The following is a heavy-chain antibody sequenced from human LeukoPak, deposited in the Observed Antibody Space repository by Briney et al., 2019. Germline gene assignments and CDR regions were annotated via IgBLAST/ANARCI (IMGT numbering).Heavy chain of an antibody. CDR2: IYSGGST. CDR3: ARDSGYYYDSSGPTFDY. D-gene: IGHD3-22*01. J-gene: IGHJ4*02. Sequence: GGSLRLSCAASGFTVSSNYMSWVRQAPGKGLEWVSVIYSGGSTYYADSVKGRFTISRDNSKNTLYLQMNSLRAEDTAVYYCARDSGYYYDSSGPTFDYWGQGTLVTVSS. V-gene: IGHV3-66*01. CDR1: GFTVSSNY.